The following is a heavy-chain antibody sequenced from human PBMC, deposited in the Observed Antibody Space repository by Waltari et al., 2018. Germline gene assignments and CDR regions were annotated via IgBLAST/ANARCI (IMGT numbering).Heavy chain of an antibody. CDR3: LYDPSV. CDR1: GIRFTDAW. Sequence: DVQLVESGGGLVKPGGSLRLSCSASGIRFTDAWMNWVRQAPGRGLEGRGRIKDKADGGTIDYAAPVKGRFTISRDDAKNMTYLQMNSLKPDDTGVYFCLYDPSVWGQGTLVTVSS. CDR2: IKDKADGGTI. D-gene: IGHD5-12*01. V-gene: IGHV3-15*07. J-gene: IGHJ4*02.